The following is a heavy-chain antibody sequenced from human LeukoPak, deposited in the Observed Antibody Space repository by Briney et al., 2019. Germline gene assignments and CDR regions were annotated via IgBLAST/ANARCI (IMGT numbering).Heavy chain of an antibody. J-gene: IGHJ4*02. Sequence: SETLSLTCTVSGGSIRSSYYYWGWIRQPPGKGLEWIGSIYDSGSTYYNPSLKSRVTISVDTSKNQFSLKLNSVTAADTAVYYCARGAYRFDYWGQGTLVTVSS. CDR3: ARGAYRFDY. CDR1: GGSIRSSYYY. CDR2: IYDSGST. V-gene: IGHV4-39*01. D-gene: IGHD1-1*01.